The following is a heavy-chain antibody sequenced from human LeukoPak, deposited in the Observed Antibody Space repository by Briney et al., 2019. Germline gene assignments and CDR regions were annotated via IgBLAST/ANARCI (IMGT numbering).Heavy chain of an antibody. CDR1: GGSISSYY. D-gene: IGHD3-9*01. CDR2: IYYSGST. CDR3: ARGPRNDILTGTPFDY. V-gene: IGHV4-59*01. Sequence: SETLSLTCTVSGGSISSYYWSWIRQPPGKGLEWIGYIYYSGSTDSNPSLKSRVTISVDTSKNQFSLKLWSVTAADTAVYYCARGPRNDILTGTPFDYWGQGILVTVSS. J-gene: IGHJ4*02.